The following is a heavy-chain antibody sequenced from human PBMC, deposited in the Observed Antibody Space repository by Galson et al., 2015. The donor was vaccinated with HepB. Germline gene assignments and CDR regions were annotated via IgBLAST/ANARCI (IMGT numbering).Heavy chain of an antibody. V-gene: IGHV3-23*01. CDR2: ISGSGAST. CDR3: AGYCSRTSCYRGRFAFDI. J-gene: IGHJ3*02. D-gene: IGHD2-2*02. Sequence: SLSLSCAASGFTFSSHAMSWVRQAPGKGLEWVSAISGSGASTYYADSVKGRFTISKDNSKNTLYLQVNSLRAEDTAVYYCAGYCSRTSCYRGRFAFDIWGQGTMVTVSS. CDR1: GFTFSSHA.